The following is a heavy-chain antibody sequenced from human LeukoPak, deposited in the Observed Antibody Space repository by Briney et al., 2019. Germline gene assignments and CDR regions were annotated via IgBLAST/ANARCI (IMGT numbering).Heavy chain of an antibody. CDR1: GFTFSSYW. D-gene: IGHD4-23*01. Sequence: GGSLRLSCAASGFTFSSYWMSWVRQAPGKGLEWVANIKQDGSEKYYVDPVKGRFTISRDNAKNSLYLQMNSLRAEDTAVYYCARDPKVGYGGNYYDYWGQGTLVTVSS. J-gene: IGHJ4*02. CDR2: IKQDGSEK. CDR3: ARDPKVGYGGNYYDY. V-gene: IGHV3-7*01.